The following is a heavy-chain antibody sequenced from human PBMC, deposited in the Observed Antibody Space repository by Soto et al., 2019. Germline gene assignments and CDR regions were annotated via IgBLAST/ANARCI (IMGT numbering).Heavy chain of an antibody. Sequence: QVQLQESGPGLVRPSETLSLTCTVSGGSISSYRWSWIRQPAGKGLEWIGRLNTYGNTHYNPSLKGRVTVSVDTSRNQFFLTLRSVTAADSAVYHCGRESGETWGYEASWGQGTPVTVSS. CDR3: GRESGETWGYEAS. CDR2: LNTYGNT. J-gene: IGHJ5*02. V-gene: IGHV4-4*07. CDR1: GGSISSYR. D-gene: IGHD5-12*01.